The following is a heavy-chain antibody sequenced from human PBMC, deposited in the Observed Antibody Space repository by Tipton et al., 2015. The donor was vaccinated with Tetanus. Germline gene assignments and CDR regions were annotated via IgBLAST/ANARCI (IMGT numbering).Heavy chain of an antibody. V-gene: IGHV3-23*01. J-gene: IGHJ4*02. CDR2: ISANGFST. CDR1: GFTFRSYA. CDR3: ARNTSGYFDH. D-gene: IGHD6-19*01. Sequence: SLRLSCAASGFTFRSYAMTWVRQAPGKGLEWVSVISANGFSTHHADSVKGRFTISRDSSQNTVFLQMSSLRAEDTAVYYCARNTSGYFDHWGQGTLATVSS.